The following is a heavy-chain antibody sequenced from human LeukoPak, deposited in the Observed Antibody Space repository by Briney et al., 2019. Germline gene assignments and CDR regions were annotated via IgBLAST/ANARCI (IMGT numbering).Heavy chain of an antibody. J-gene: IGHJ4*02. D-gene: IGHD5-18*01. Sequence: GASVKVSCKASGFSFTGYFMHWVRQAPGQGPEWMGRIDPNSGGTNYALKFQGRVTMTRDTSITTAYMDLSRLRSDDTAVYYCARGPRDTAYYFDQWGQGTLVTVSP. CDR3: ARGPRDTAYYFDQ. V-gene: IGHV1-2*06. CDR1: GFSFTGYF. CDR2: IDPNSGGT.